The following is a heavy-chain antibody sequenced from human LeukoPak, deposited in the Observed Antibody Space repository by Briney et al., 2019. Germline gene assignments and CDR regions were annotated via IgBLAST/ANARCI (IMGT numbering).Heavy chain of an antibody. D-gene: IGHD3-10*01. V-gene: IGHV1-46*01. CDR2: INPSGGST. Sequence: GGSLRLSCAASGFTFTSYYMHWVRQAPGQGLEWMGIINPSGGSTSYAQKFQGRVTMTRDTSTSTVYMELSSLRSEDTAVYYCATGSYSDYFDYWGQGTLVTVSS. J-gene: IGHJ4*02. CDR3: ATGSYSDYFDY. CDR1: GFTFTSYY.